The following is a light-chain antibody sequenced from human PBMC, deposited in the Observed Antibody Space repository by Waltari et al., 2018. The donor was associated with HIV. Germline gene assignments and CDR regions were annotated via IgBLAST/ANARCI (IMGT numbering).Light chain of an antibody. CDR1: SSDVGGYDY. CDR3: SSYAGSNNVI. CDR2: EVS. Sequence: QSALTQPPSASGSPGQSVTISCTGTSSDVGGYDYVSWYQQHPGKAPKRMIYEVSTPPSGFPDRFFGSKSGNTASLTVSGLQAEDEADYYCSSYAGSNNVIFGGGTKLTVL. J-gene: IGLJ2*01. V-gene: IGLV2-8*01.